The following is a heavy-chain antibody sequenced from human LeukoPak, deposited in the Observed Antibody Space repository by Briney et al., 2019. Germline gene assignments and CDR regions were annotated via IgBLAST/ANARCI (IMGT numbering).Heavy chain of an antibody. J-gene: IGHJ4*02. CDR1: GYTFTSYG. CDR3: AGDEREPGDFDY. D-gene: IGHD1-26*01. Sequence: ASVKVSCKASGYTFTSYGISWVRQAPGQGLEWMGWISAYNGNTNYAQKLQGRVTMTTDTSTSTAYMELRSLRSDDTAVYYCAGDEREPGDFDYWGQGTLVTVSS. CDR2: ISAYNGNT. V-gene: IGHV1-18*01.